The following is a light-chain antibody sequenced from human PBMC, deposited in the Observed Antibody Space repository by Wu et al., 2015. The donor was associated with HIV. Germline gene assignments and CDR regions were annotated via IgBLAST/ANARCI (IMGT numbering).Light chain of an antibody. J-gene: IGKJ5*01. V-gene: IGKV1-33*01. CDR3: QQANSFPPP. Sequence: DIQMTQSPSSLSASVGDRVTITCQASQDISNYLNWYQQKPGKAPKLLIYDASNLETGVPSRFSGSGSGTDFTFTISSLQPEDFATYYCQQANSFPPPFGQGTRLEIK. CDR2: DAS. CDR1: QDISNY.